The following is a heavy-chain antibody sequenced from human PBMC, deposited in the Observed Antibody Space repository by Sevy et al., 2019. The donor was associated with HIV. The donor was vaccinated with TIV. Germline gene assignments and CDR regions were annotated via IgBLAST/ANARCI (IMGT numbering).Heavy chain of an antibody. D-gene: IGHD3-10*01. CDR2: IGAYNGNR. CDR3: ARVPTYYYGSATYFES. J-gene: IGHJ4*02. Sequence: ASVKVSCKASGYTFASEGVSWVRQAPGQGLEWMGWIGAYNGNRNSAQKFQARVTMTIDTSTSTAYMELRSLRSDDTAVYYCARVPTYYYGSATYFESWGQGTLVTVSS. V-gene: IGHV1-18*01. CDR1: GYTFASEG.